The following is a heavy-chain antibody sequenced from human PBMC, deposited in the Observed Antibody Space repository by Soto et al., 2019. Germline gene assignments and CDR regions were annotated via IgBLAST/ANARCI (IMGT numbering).Heavy chain of an antibody. D-gene: IGHD2-15*01. CDR3: TTDCSGGSCYPGAHYYYYGMDV. J-gene: IGHJ6*02. V-gene: IGHV3-15*01. CDR2: VKSKTDGGTT. CDR1: GFSFSYAW. Sequence: EVQLVESGGGLVKPGGSLRLSCAASGFSFSYAWMSWVRQAPGKGLEWVGRVKSKTDGGTTDYAAPMKGRFTISRDDSKTTVYLQMNSLKTEDTAVYYCTTDCSGGSCYPGAHYYYYGMDVWGPGTTVTVSS.